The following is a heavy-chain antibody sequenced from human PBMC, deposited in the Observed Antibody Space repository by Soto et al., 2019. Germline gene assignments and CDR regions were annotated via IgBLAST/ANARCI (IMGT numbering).Heavy chain of an antibody. Sequence: QVQLVQSGAEVKKPGASVKVSCKASGYTFTSYAMHWVRQAPGQRXXXXGWINAGNGNTKYSQKFQGRVTITRDTSASTAYMELSSLRSEDTAVYYCARAAAGTTYYYYYMDVWGKGTTVTVSS. V-gene: IGHV1-3*01. D-gene: IGHD6-13*01. CDR1: GYTFTSYA. CDR3: ARAAAGTTYYYYYMDV. J-gene: IGHJ6*03. CDR2: INAGNGNT.